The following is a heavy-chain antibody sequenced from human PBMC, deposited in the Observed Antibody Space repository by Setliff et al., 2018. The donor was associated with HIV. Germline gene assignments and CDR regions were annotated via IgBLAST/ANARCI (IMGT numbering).Heavy chain of an antibody. Sequence: SETLSLTCTVSGDSISSGSYYWSWIRQPAGKGLEWIGHVYTSGSTDYNPSLNSRLTISIDTSRNQFSLRLNSVTAADTAVYYCASLTTDRFLEWLFVYWGQGTLVTVSS. D-gene: IGHD3-3*01. CDR3: ASLTTDRFLEWLFVY. V-gene: IGHV4-61*09. CDR2: VYTSGST. J-gene: IGHJ4*02. CDR1: GDSISSGSYY.